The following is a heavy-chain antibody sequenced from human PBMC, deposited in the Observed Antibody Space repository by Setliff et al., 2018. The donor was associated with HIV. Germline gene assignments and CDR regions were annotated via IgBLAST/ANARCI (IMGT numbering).Heavy chain of an antibody. Sequence: SCKASGYTFSNYAMHWVRQAPGQRPEWMAVISYDGSDKYYADSVKGRFTISRDNSKNTVYLQMNSLRAEDTAVYYCATLSSNWHLDYWGQGTLVTVSS. CDR1: GYTFSNYA. D-gene: IGHD6-13*01. CDR3: ATLSSNWHLDY. V-gene: IGHV3-30*16. J-gene: IGHJ4*02. CDR2: ISYDGSDK.